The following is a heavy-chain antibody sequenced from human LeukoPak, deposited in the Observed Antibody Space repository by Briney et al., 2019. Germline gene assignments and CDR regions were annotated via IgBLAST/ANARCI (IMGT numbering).Heavy chain of an antibody. J-gene: IGHJ5*02. V-gene: IGHV4-59*01. D-gene: IGHD2/OR15-2a*01. CDR3: AIHVLGSTTRLGP. CDR1: GGSINNYY. CDR2: IYYNGST. Sequence: SETLSLTCTVSGGSINNYYWSWIRQPPGKGLEWTGYIYYNGSTNYNSSFKSRVTISVDTSKNQFSLRLSSVTAADTAVYYCAIHVLGSTTRLGPWGQGTLVTVSS.